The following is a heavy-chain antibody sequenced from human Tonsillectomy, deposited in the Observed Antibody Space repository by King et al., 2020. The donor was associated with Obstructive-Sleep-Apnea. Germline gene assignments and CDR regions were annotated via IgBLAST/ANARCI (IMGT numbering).Heavy chain of an antibody. D-gene: IGHD3-22*01. CDR2: INADNGDT. Sequence: VQLVESGAEVKKPGASVKVSCKASGNTFASYAMHWVRQAPGQRLEWMGWINADNGDTVYSQNFQGRLTITRDTSASTAYMELSSLKSEDTAVYFCARDAHYDSRGFYPYYFDYWGQGTLVTVSS. CDR3: ARDAHYDSRGFYPYYFDY. J-gene: IGHJ4*02. CDR1: GNTFASYA. V-gene: IGHV1-3*01.